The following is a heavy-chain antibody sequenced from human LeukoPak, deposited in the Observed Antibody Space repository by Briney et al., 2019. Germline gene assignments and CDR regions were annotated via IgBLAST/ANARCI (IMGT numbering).Heavy chain of an antibody. CDR3: ARGKDGYRAPLGY. V-gene: IGHV3-23*01. J-gene: IGHJ4*02. CDR1: GFTFSKYA. Sequence: GGSLRLSCAASGFTFSKYAMSWVRQAPGKGPEWVSGITNSGGGPSSADSVKGRFTISRDNSKNTLYLQMNSLRTEDTAVYYCARGKDGYRAPLGYWGQGTLVTVSS. CDR2: ITNSGGGP. D-gene: IGHD5-24*01.